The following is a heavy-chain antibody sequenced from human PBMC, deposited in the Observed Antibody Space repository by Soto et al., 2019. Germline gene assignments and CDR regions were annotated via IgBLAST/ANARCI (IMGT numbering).Heavy chain of an antibody. CDR1: GGTFSSYS. D-gene: IGHD2-15*01. V-gene: IGHV1-69*06. J-gene: IGHJ6*02. CDR2: IIPIFGTA. CDR3: ARTMNLVAATHYYYGMDV. Sequence: SVKVSCKASGGTFSSYSISWVRQAPGQGLEWMGGIIPIFGTANYAQKFQGRVTITADKSTSTAYMELSSLRSEDTAVYYCARTMNLVAATHYYYGMDVWGQGTTVTVSS.